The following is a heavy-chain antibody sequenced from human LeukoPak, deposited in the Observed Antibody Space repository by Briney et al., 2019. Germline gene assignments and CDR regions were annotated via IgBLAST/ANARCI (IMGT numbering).Heavy chain of an antibody. V-gene: IGHV3-23*01. CDR1: GITFSSYA. CDR3: AKSSYYYGSGRSPFDS. CDR2: VSTTGDNT. J-gene: IGHJ4*02. Sequence: GGSLRLSCAASGITFSSYAMSWVRQAPGKGLEWVSSVSTTGDNTYYADSVKGRFTISRDNAKNTLFLQMNSLRAEDTAVYYCAKSSYYYGSGRSPFDSWGLGTLVTVSS. D-gene: IGHD3-10*01.